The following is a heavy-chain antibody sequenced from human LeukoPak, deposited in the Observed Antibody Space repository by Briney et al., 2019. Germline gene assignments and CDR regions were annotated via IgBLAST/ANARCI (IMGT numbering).Heavy chain of an antibody. D-gene: IGHD2-15*01. Sequence: GGSLRLSCEASGFTFRSYAVNWVRQAPGKGPEWVSHITSSGATIYYADSVKGRFTISRDNAKNSLSLHMSSLRAEDTAIYYCASCSSVPYFDYWGRGTLVTVSS. CDR3: ASCSSVPYFDY. J-gene: IGHJ4*02. CDR1: GFTFRSYA. V-gene: IGHV3-48*03. CDR2: ITSSGATI.